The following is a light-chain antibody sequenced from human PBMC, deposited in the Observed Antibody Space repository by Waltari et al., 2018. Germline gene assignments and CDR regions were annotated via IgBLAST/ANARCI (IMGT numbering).Light chain of an antibody. CDR1: SSNIGSNT. V-gene: IGLV1-44*01. CDR2: SNN. Sequence: QSVLTQSPSASGTPGQRVTISCSGRSSNIGSNTLNWYQQLPGPAPKLLIYSNNPPPSGAPTRFSGSNSGTSASLAISGLQSEDEADYYCAAWDDSLNGVVFGGGTKLTVL. CDR3: AAWDDSLNGVV. J-gene: IGLJ2*01.